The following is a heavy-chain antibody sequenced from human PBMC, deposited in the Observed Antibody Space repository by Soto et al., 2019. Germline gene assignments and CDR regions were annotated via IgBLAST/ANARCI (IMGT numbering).Heavy chain of an antibody. CDR3: TRVGEYCGGDCYGDAFDI. D-gene: IGHD2-21*01. V-gene: IGHV3-49*03. Sequence: GGSLRLSCTASGSTFGDYAMSWFRQAPGKGLEWVGFIRSKAYGGTTEYAASVKGRFTISRDDSKSIAYLQMNSLKTEDTAVYYCTRVGEYCGGDCYGDAFDIWGQGTMVTVSS. J-gene: IGHJ3*02. CDR2: IRSKAYGGTT. CDR1: GSTFGDYA.